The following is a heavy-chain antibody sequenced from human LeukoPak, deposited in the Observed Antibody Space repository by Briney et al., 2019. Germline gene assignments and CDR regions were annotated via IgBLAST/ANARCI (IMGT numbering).Heavy chain of an antibody. CDR2: IYYSGST. V-gene: IGHV4-59*08. CDR1: GGSISSYY. J-gene: IGHJ6*02. CDR3: ARQPTAATSNSFHYYYGMDV. Sequence: PSETLPLTCTVSGGSISSYYWSWIRQPPGKGLEWIGYIYYSGSTNYNPSLKSRVTISVDTSKNQFSLKLSSVTAADTAVYYCARQPTAATSNSFHYYYGMDVWGQGTTVTVSS. D-gene: IGHD2-21*02.